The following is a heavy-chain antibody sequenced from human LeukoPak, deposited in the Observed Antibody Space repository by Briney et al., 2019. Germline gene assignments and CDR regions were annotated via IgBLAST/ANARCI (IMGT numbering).Heavy chain of an antibody. CDR1: GYTFINYY. D-gene: IGHD3-16*01. CDR3: ARHPTLYDKNDNGFDF. J-gene: IGHJ4*02. V-gene: IGHV5-51*01. CDR2: IYPGDSDA. Sequence: GESLRISCKGSGYTFINYYIGWLRQMPGKGLEWMGIIYPGDSDARYSPAFQGQVTISADKSISTAYLQWSSLKASDTATYYCARHPTLYDKNDNGFDFWGQGTLVTVSS.